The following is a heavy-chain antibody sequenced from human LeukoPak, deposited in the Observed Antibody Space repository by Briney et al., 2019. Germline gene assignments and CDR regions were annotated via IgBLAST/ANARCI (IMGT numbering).Heavy chain of an antibody. J-gene: IGHJ4*02. CDR1: GGSISSGGYS. D-gene: IGHD3-10*01. V-gene: IGHV4-30-2*01. CDR2: IYHSGST. Sequence: SETLSLTCTVSGGSISSGGYSWSWIRQPPGKGLEWIGYIYHSGSTYYNPSLKSRVTISVDRSKNQFSLKLSSVTAADTAVYYCARGWFGELYYFDYWGQGTLVTVSS. CDR3: ARGWFGELYYFDY.